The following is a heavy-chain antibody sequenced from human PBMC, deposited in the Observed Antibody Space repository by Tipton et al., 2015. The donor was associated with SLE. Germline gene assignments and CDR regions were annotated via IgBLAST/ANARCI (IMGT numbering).Heavy chain of an antibody. D-gene: IGHD4-11*01. CDR2: IYHSGST. CDR3: ASPRTGYSNYVFDY. V-gene: IGHV4-59*08. Sequence: TLSLTCTVSGGSISSYYWSWIRQPPGKGLEWIGYIYHSGSTYYNPSLKSRVTISVDTSKNQFSLKLSSVTAADTAVYYCASPRTGYSNYVFDYWGQGTLVTVSS. J-gene: IGHJ4*02. CDR1: GGSISSYY.